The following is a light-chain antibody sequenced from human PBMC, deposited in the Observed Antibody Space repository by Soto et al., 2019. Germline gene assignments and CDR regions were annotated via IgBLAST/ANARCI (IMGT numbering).Light chain of an antibody. CDR3: HQRSNWPPLT. CDR2: DAS. CDR1: QSVGTY. J-gene: IGKJ4*01. V-gene: IGKV3-11*01. Sequence: EIVLTQSPATLSLSPGERATLSCRASQSVGTYLAWYQQKPGQAPRLLIYDASNRATGIPARFSGSGSGTDFTLTISSLEPEDFAVYYCHQRSNWPPLTFGGGTKVDIK.